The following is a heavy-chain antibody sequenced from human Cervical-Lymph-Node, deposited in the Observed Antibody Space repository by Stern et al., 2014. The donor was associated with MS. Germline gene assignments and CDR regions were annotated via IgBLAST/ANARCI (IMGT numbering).Heavy chain of an antibody. V-gene: IGHV3-33*06. Sequence: VQLVESGGGVVQPGRSLRLSCTASGFTFRNYAMHWVRQAPGKGLDWVAVIWYDGSDNYYADAVKGRFTISRDNSKNTLYLQMSGLRAEDTAVYYCAKDVSSSWPSATAHFDYWGQGTLVTVPS. CDR3: AKDVSSSWPSATAHFDY. CDR2: IWYDGSDN. D-gene: IGHD6-13*01. J-gene: IGHJ4*02. CDR1: GFTFRNYA.